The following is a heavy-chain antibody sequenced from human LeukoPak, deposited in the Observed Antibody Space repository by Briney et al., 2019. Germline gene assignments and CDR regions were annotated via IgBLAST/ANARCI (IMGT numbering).Heavy chain of an antibody. CDR2: ISYDGSNK. CDR1: GFTFSSYA. Sequence: GGSLRLSCAASGFTFSSYAMHWVRQAPGKGLEWVAVISYDGSNKYYADSVKGRFTISRDNSKNTLYLQMNSLRAEDTAVYYCARGLDYWGQGTLVTVSS. V-gene: IGHV3-30-3*01. D-gene: IGHD2-21*01. J-gene: IGHJ4*02. CDR3: ARGLDY.